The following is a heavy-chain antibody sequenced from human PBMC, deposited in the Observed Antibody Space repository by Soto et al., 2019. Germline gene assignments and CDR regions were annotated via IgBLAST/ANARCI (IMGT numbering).Heavy chain of an antibody. Sequence: SQTLSLRWAVVWGSVSGYCWSWIRQPPGKGLEWIGEINHSGSTNYNPSLKSRVTISVDTSKNQFSLKLSSVTAEDTAVYYCARDQTTGDWFDAWGQGTLVTVSS. CDR3: ARDQTTGDWFDA. CDR1: WGSVSGYC. D-gene: IGHD4-17*01. CDR2: INHSGST. V-gene: IGHV4-34*01. J-gene: IGHJ5*02.